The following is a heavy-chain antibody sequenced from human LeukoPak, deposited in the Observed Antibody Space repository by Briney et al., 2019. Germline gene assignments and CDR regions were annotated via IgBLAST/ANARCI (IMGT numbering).Heavy chain of an antibody. D-gene: IGHD6-13*01. Sequence: PGRSLRLSCAASGFTFSSYGMHWVRQAPGKGLEWVAVISYDGSNKYYADSVKGRFTISRDNSKNTLYLQMNSLRAEDTAVYYCAKDDVTGYSSSLGAPDYYYYYGMDFWGQGTMVTVSS. CDR1: GFTFSSYG. CDR3: AKDDVTGYSSSLGAPDYYYYYGMDF. J-gene: IGHJ6*02. V-gene: IGHV3-30*18. CDR2: ISYDGSNK.